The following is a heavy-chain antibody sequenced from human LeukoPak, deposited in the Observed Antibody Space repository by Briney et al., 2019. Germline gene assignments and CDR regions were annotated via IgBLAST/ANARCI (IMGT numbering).Heavy chain of an antibody. CDR2: ISSSGSTI. CDR3: ARGYRWLQLSIRCPFDY. V-gene: IGHV3-11*01. CDR1: GFTFSDYY. J-gene: IGHJ4*02. Sequence: GGSLRLSCAASGFTFSDYYMSWIRQAPGKGLEWVSYISSSGSTIYYAESVKGRFTISMDNAKNSLYLQMNSLRAEDTAVYYCARGYRWLQLSIRCPFDYWGQGTPVTVSS. D-gene: IGHD5-24*01.